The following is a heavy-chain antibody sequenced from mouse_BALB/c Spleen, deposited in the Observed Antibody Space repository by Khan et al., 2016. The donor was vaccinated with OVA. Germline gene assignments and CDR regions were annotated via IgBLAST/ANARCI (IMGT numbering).Heavy chain of an antibody. CDR1: GYTFTSYT. CDR3: ARDGAYYRNDGWFAY. J-gene: IGHJ3*01. V-gene: IGHV1-4*01. D-gene: IGHD2-14*01. Sequence: QVRLQQSGAELARPGASVKMSCKASGYTFTSYTIHWIKQRPGQGLEWIGYINPSSGYTNYNQKFKDMATLTADKSSTTAYMQLSSLTSDDSAVYYCARDGAYYRNDGWFAYWGQGTLVTVSA. CDR2: INPSSGYT.